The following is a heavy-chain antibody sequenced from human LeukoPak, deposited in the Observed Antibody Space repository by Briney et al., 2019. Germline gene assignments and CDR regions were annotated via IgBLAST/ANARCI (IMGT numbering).Heavy chain of an antibody. CDR1: GYTFTSNA. CDR3: ARGGGGYDFRGHGY. D-gene: IGHD5-12*01. V-gene: IGHV7-4-1*02. J-gene: IGHJ4*02. CDR2: INTNTGNP. Sequence: ASVKVSCKDSGYTFTSNAMNWVRQAPGQGLEWMGWINTNTGNPTYAQGFTGRFVFSLDTSVSTAYLQISSLKAEDTAVYYCARGGGGYDFRGHGYWGQGTLVTVSS.